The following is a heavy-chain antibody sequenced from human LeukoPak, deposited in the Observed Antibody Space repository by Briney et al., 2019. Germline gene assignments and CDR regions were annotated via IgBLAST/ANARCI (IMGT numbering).Heavy chain of an antibody. CDR1: GYTFSNYG. CDR2: INPNSGGT. Sequence: GASVKVSCKASGYTFSNYGINWVRQAPGQGLEWMGWINPNSGGTNYAQKFQGWVTMTRDTSISTAYMERSRLRSDDTAVYYCARDLSSGSSLPSDYGMDVWGQGTTVTVSS. CDR3: ARDLSSGSSLPSDYGMDV. J-gene: IGHJ6*02. V-gene: IGHV1-2*04. D-gene: IGHD3-10*01.